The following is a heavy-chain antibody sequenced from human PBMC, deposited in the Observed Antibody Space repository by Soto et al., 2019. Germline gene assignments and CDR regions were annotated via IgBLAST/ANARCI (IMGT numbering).Heavy chain of an antibody. CDR1: GGSIISSGHY. D-gene: IGHD5-12*01. V-gene: IGHV4-31*03. J-gene: IGHJ4*02. CDR3: ARLRDGYNHVNFDY. Sequence: SETLSLTCTVSGGSIISSGHYWIWIRQHPGKGLEWIGYIFYTGNTYYNPPLKSRLIISVDTSKNQFSLKLSSVTAADTAVYYCARLRDGYNHVNFDYWGQGTLVTVSS. CDR2: IFYTGNT.